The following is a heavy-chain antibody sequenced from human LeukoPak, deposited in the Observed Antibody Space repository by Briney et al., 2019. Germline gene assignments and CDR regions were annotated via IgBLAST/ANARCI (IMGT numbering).Heavy chain of an antibody. Sequence: SQTLSLTCTVSGGSITSDDYFWNWIRQAPGKGLEWIGCIYYSGSSYYKPSLKSRLSMSVDTSKNVFSLRLSSVTAADTAVYYCASGGYFDWLFYPLGYWGQGTLVTVSS. D-gene: IGHD3-9*01. CDR1: GGSITSDDYF. CDR3: ASGGYFDWLFYPLGY. V-gene: IGHV4-30-4*08. CDR2: IYYSGSS. J-gene: IGHJ4*02.